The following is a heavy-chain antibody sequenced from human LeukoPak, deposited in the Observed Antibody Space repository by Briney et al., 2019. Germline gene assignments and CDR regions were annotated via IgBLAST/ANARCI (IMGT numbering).Heavy chain of an antibody. CDR2: ISSSSSTI. V-gene: IGHV3-48*02. CDR1: GFTFSTYS. D-gene: IGHD4-17*01. Sequence: GGSLRLSCAASGFTFSTYSMNWVRQAPGKGLEWVSYISSSSSTIYYADSVKGRFTISRDIARNSLYLQMNSLRDEDTAVYYCARDRYGDYTHDYWGQGTLVTVSS. CDR3: ARDRYGDYTHDY. J-gene: IGHJ4*02.